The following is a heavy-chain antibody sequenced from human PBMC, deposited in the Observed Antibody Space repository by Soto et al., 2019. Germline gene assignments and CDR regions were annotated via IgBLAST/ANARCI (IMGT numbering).Heavy chain of an antibody. CDR3: AKLDEGGLQYPYYAMDV. CDR1: VFTFSNYG. D-gene: IGHD2-15*01. V-gene: IGHV3-30*18. CDR2: ISYDGSNK. Sequence: AGGSLRLSCLASVFTFSNYGMHWVRQAPGKGLEWVAVISYDGSNKYYADSVKGRFTISRDNSKNTLYLQMTSLRTEDTAVYYCAKLDEGGLQYPYYAMDVWGPWTTGTVSS. J-gene: IGHJ6*02.